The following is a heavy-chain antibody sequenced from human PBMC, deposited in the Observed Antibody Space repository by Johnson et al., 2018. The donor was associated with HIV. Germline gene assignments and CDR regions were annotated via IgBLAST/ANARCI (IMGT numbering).Heavy chain of an antibody. CDR3: ARGDDSSAWGAFDI. V-gene: IGHV3-66*01. J-gene: IGHJ3*02. CDR2: IYSGGST. CDR1: GCTFSRDD. D-gene: IGHD3-22*01. Sequence: QLVESGGGLVRPGGSLRLSCADSGCTFSRDDMHGVRQATGKGLEWVSVIYSGGSTYYADSVKGRFTISRDNSKNTLYLQMNSLRAEDTAVYYCARGDDSSAWGAFDIWGQGTMVTVSS.